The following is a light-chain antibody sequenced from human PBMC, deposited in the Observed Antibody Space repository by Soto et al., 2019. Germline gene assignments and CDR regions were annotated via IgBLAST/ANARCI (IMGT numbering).Light chain of an antibody. J-gene: IGKJ4*01. V-gene: IGKV3D-15*01. CDR2: DAS. Sequence: EIVMTQSPPTLSVSPGERATLSCRASQRVGSKLAWYQQRPGQAPRLLIYDASNRATGVPARFSGSGSGTEFSLTISSLKSEDFAVYSCQQYGDWPGAFGGGTKVEIK. CDR1: QRVGSK. CDR3: QQYGDWPGA.